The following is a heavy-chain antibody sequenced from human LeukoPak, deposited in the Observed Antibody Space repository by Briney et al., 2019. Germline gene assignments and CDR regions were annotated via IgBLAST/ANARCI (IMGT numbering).Heavy chain of an antibody. D-gene: IGHD6-13*01. CDR1: GFTVSSNY. Sequence: GGSLRLSCAASGFTVSSNYMSWVRQAPGKGLEWVSVIYSGGSTYYADSVKGRFTISRDNSKNTLYLQMNSLRAEDTAVYYCASIGYSSSWVAFDIWGQGTMVTVSS. CDR3: ASIGYSSSWVAFDI. V-gene: IGHV3-66*01. CDR2: IYSGGST. J-gene: IGHJ3*02.